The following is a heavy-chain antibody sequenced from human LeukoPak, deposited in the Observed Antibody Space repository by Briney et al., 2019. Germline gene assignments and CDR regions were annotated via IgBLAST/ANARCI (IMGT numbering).Heavy chain of an antibody. D-gene: IGHD3-22*01. CDR2: IIPILGIA. V-gene: IGHV1-69*04. J-gene: IGHJ4*02. CDR1: GGTFSSYT. Sequence: SMKVSCKASGGTFSSYTISWVRQAPGQGLEWMGRIIPILGIANYAQKFQGRVTITADKSTSTAYMELSSLRSEDTAVYYCARDGYYYDSSGALDYWGQGTLVTVSS. CDR3: ARDGYYYDSSGALDY.